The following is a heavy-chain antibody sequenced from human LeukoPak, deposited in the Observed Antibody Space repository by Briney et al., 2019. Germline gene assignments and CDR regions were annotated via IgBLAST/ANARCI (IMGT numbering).Heavy chain of an antibody. D-gene: IGHD2-8*02. V-gene: IGHV3-33*01. CDR1: GFTFSSYG. Sequence: PGRSLRLSCAASGFTFSSYGMHWFRQAPGKGLERVAVIWYDGSKEYYADSVKGRFTISRDNSKNTLYLQMDGLRAEDTAVYYCARYNTGSVDYWGQGTLVTVSS. CDR2: IWYDGSKE. CDR3: ARYNTGSVDY. J-gene: IGHJ4*02.